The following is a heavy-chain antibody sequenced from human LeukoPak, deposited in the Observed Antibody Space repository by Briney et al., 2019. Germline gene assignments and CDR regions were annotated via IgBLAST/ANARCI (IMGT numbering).Heavy chain of an antibody. J-gene: IGHJ4*02. V-gene: IGHV3-11*01. CDR3: ARDYNC. D-gene: IGHD3-10*01. CDR1: GFTFTDCY. Sequence: GVSLRLSCSASGFTFTDCYMSWIRQAPGKGLEWVSYISPSGTVIYYGDSVKGRFTISRDNAKKSLYLQMNSLRAEDTAVYYCARDYNCWGQGTLVTVSS. CDR2: ISPSGTVI.